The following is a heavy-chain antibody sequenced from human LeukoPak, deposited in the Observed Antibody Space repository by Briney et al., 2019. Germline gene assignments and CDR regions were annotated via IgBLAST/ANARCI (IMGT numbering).Heavy chain of an antibody. V-gene: IGHV1-2*02. Sequence: ASVKVSCKASGYTFTGYYMHWVRHAPGQGLEWMGWINPNSGGANYARKFQGRGTMTRDTSISTAYMELSRLRSDDTAVYYCARVGFDYGDYADGYYYMDVWGKGTTVTVSS. CDR1: GYTFTGYY. CDR2: INPNSGGA. J-gene: IGHJ6*03. D-gene: IGHD4-17*01. CDR3: ARVGFDYGDYADGYYYMDV.